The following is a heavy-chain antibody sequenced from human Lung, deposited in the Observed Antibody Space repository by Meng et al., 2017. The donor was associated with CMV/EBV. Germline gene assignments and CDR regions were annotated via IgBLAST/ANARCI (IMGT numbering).Heavy chain of an antibody. J-gene: IGHJ4*02. V-gene: IGHV1-2*02. CDR2: INANSGAT. CDR1: YTCTGYY. Sequence: YTCTGYYMHWVRPAPGQGLEWMGWINANSGATNYAQKFRGRVTMTRDTSITTAYMELSRLRSDDTALYYCARFNAIFYDSSGHYYDHWGQGTLVTVSS. CDR3: ARFNAIFYDSSGHYYDH. D-gene: IGHD3-22*01.